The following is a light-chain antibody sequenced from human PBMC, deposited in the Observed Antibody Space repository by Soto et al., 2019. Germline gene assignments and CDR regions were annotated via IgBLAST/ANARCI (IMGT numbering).Light chain of an antibody. CDR2: GAS. V-gene: IGKV3-20*01. CDR3: QQYNNWPRT. Sequence: EIVLTQSRGTLSLSPGERVTLSCRASQSVNSSYLAWYQHKPGQAPRLLIYGASTRATGIPDRFSGSGSGTDFTLTIARLEPGDFAVYYCQQYNNWPRTFGQGTKVDIK. CDR1: QSVNSSY. J-gene: IGKJ1*01.